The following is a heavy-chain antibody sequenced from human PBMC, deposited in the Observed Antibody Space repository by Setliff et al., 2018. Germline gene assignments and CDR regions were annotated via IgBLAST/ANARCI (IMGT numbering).Heavy chain of an antibody. Sequence: SVKVSCKASGDPFSTYGITWVRQAPGQGLEWMGGIIPIFGTSNYAQKFQGRVTITADESTSTAYMELSSLRSEDTAVYYCASSRDYYDSSGYRWGGCYFDYWGQGTLVTVSS. CDR2: IIPIFGTS. V-gene: IGHV1-69*13. J-gene: IGHJ4*02. D-gene: IGHD3-22*01. CDR1: GDPFSTYG. CDR3: ASSRDYYDSSGYRWGGCYFDY.